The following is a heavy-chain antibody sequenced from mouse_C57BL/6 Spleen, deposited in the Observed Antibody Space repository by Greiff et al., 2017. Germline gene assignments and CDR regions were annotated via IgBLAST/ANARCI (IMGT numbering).Heavy chain of an antibody. V-gene: IGHV1-64*01. CDR1: GYTFNSYW. D-gene: IGHD2-4*01. Sequence: VQLQQPGAELVKPGASVKLSCKASGYTFNSYWMHWVKQRPGQGLEWIGMIHPNSGSTNYNEKFKSKATLTVDKSSSTAYMQLSSLTSEDSAVYYCSRWEDYDDYYAMDYWGQGTSVTVSS. J-gene: IGHJ4*01. CDR3: SRWEDYDDYYAMDY. CDR2: IHPNSGST.